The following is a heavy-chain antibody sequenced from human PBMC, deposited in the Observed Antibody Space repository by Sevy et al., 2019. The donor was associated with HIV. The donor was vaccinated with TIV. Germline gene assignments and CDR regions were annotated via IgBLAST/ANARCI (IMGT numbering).Heavy chain of an antibody. D-gene: IGHD2-15*01. J-gene: IGHJ4*01. CDR1: GFSFDTYS. Sequence: GGSLRLSCGASGFSFDTYSMNWVRQAPGKGLEWISYISGTSRTTYYADSVKGRFTISRDNAKNSLFLQLNSLRAEDTAVYYCARVRLYDVPWYCDHWGQGTLVTVSS. CDR2: ISGTSRTT. V-gene: IGHV3-48*01. CDR3: ARVRLYDVPWYCDH.